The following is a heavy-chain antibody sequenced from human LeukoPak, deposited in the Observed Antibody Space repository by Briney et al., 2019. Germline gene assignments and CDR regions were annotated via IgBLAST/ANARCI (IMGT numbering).Heavy chain of an antibody. V-gene: IGHV3-23*01. CDR2: ISGSGGST. J-gene: IGHJ4*02. CDR1: GFTFSSYA. Sequence: GGSLRLSCAASGFTFSSYAMSWVRQAPGKGLEWVSAISGSGGSTYYADSVKGRFTISRDNSKNTLYLQMNSLKAEDAALYYCAKGNYGEKIDYWGPGTLVTVSS. CDR3: AKGNYGEKIDY. D-gene: IGHD4-17*01.